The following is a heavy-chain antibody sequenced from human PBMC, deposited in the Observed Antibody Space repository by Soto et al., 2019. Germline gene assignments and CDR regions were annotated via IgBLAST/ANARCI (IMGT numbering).Heavy chain of an antibody. D-gene: IGHD1-26*01. V-gene: IGHV1-58*01. Sequence: QMQLVQSGPEVKKPGTSVKVSCKASGFTFTSSAVQWVRQARGQRLEWIGWIVVGSGNTNYAQKFQERVTITRDMSTSTAYMELSSLRSEDTAVYYCAAEGWGGSYWGWSFDIWGQGTMVTVSS. J-gene: IGHJ3*02. CDR1: GFTFTSSA. CDR2: IVVGSGNT. CDR3: AAEGWGGSYWGWSFDI.